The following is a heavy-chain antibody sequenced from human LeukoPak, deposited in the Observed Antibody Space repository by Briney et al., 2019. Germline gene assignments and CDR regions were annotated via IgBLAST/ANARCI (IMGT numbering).Heavy chain of an antibody. D-gene: IGHD3-16*01. Sequence: SETLSLTCTVSGGSIGSSSYYWGWIRQPPGKGLNWIGSIYYSGSTYYNPSLKSRVTISVDTSKNQFSLKLSSVTAADTAVYYCARAHMITSYYYYYYMDVWGKGTTVTVSS. CDR3: ARAHMITSYYYYYYMDV. V-gene: IGHV4-39*07. CDR1: GGSIGSSSYY. CDR2: IYYSGST. J-gene: IGHJ6*03.